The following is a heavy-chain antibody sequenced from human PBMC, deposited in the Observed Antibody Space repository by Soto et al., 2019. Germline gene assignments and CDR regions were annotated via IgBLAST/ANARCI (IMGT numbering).Heavy chain of an antibody. CDR3: ARTPYVRGNYFFFDP. CDR1: VASMRSHF. D-gene: IGHD1-26*01. J-gene: IGHJ5*02. Sequence: SETLSLTCTVSVASMRSHFWSWVRQPAGKGLDWIGHINTRGTSSYNPSLEGRVTLSLDTSKNQVSLIMTSVTGADTAVYYCARTPYVRGNYFFFDPWGPGTLVTVSS. CDR2: INTRGTS. V-gene: IGHV4-4*07.